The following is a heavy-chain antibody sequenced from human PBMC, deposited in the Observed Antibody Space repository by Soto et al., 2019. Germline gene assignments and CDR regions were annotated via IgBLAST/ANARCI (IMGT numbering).Heavy chain of an antibody. J-gene: IGHJ4*02. CDR3: ARQIYDSDTGPNFQYYFDS. CDR2: IDLTDSQT. Sequence: GESLKISCKGSGYSFAGYWITWVRQKPGKGLAWMGRIDLTDSQTYYSPSFRGHVTISVTKSITTVFLQWSSLRASDTAMYYCARQIYDSDTGPNFQYYFDSWGQGTPVTVSS. CDR1: GYSFAGYW. D-gene: IGHD3-22*01. V-gene: IGHV5-10-1*01.